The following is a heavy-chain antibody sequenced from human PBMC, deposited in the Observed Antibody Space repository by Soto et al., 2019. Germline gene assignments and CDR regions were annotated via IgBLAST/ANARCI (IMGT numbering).Heavy chain of an antibody. CDR1: GFTFSSYA. Sequence: GGSLRLSCAASGFTFSSYAMSWVRQAPGKGLEWVSAISGSGGSTYYADSVKGRFTIPRDNSKNTLYLQMNSLRAEDTAVYYCAKDLGYNWNYLFFDYWGQGTLVTVSS. V-gene: IGHV3-23*01. D-gene: IGHD1-7*01. CDR2: ISGSGGST. CDR3: AKDLGYNWNYLFFDY. J-gene: IGHJ4*02.